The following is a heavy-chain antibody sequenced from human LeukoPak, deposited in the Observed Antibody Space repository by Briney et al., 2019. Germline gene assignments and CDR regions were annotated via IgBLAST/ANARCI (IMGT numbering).Heavy chain of an antibody. CDR3: ARGVITMVRGVIIRLDY. J-gene: IGHJ4*02. CDR1: GYTFTGYY. V-gene: IGHV1-2*02. CDR2: INPNSGGT. D-gene: IGHD3-10*01. Sequence: ASVKVSCKASGYTFTGYYMHWVRQAPGQGLEWMGWINPNSGGTNYAQKFQGRVTMTRDTSISTAYMELSRLRSDDTAVYYCARGVITMVRGVIIRLDYWGQGTLVTVSS.